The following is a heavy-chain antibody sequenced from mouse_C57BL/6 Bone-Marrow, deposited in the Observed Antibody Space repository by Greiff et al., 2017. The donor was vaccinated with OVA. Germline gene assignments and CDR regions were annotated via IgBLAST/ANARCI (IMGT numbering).Heavy chain of an antibody. CDR3: ARGLLLRQAWFAY. J-gene: IGHJ3*01. Sequence: VQLQQSGAELVRPGASVKLSCKASGYTFTDYYINWVKQRPGQGLEWIARIYPGSGNTYYNEKFKGKATLTAEKSSSTAYMQLSSLTSEDSAVYFCARGLLLRQAWFAYWGQGTLVTVSA. CDR1: GYTFTDYY. V-gene: IGHV1-76*01. CDR2: IYPGSGNT. D-gene: IGHD1-1*01.